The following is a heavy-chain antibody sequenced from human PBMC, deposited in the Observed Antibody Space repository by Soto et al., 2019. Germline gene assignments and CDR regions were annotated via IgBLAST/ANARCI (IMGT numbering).Heavy chain of an antibody. V-gene: IGHV1-46*02. D-gene: IGHD4-17*01. Sequence: ASVKVSCKAFGYTFNAFYMHWVRQARGQGVEGMGVINPSGDGTSYAQKFQGRVTITRDTSTSTVYMELSSLRSDDTSVYYCARVALGYDYADVWGQGTTVTVSS. J-gene: IGHJ6*02. CDR1: GYTFNAFY. CDR2: INPSGDGT. CDR3: ARVALGYDYADV.